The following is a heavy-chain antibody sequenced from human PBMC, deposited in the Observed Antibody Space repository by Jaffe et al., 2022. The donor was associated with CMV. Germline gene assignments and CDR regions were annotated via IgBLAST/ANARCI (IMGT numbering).Heavy chain of an antibody. J-gene: IGHJ3*02. CDR1: GYTFTSYD. V-gene: IGHV1-8*01. CDR3: AREGVVVPAAIDAFDI. D-gene: IGHD2-2*01. Sequence: QVQLVQSGAEVKKPGASVKVSCKASGYTFTSYDINWVRQATGQGLEWMGWMNPNSGNTGYAQKFQGRVTMTRNTSISTAYMELSSLRSEDTAVYYCAREGVVVPAAIDAFDIWGQGTMVTVSS. CDR2: MNPNSGNT.